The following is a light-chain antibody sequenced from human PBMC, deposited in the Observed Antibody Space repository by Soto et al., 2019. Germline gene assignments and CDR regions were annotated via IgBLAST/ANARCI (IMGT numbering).Light chain of an antibody. CDR2: KAS. J-gene: IGKJ1*01. Sequence: DIQMTQSPSTLSASVGDRVTITCRASQSISSWLAWYQQKPGKAPKLLIYKASSLESGVPSRFNDSGSGTEFTITIRSLQPDDFAAYYCQQYSSYSTFGQGTKVEIK. V-gene: IGKV1-5*03. CDR1: QSISSW. CDR3: QQYSSYST.